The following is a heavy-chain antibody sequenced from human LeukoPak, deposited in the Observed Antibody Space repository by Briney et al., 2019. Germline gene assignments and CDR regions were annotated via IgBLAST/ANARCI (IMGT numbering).Heavy chain of an antibody. CDR3: AKREYYFDY. Sequence: GGSLRLSCAASGFTFSSYAMGWVRQAPGKGLEWVSVISGGGGSTYYADSVKGRFTISRDNSKNTMYLQMNSLRAEDTAVYYCAKREYYFDYWGQGALVTVSS. CDR2: ISGGGGST. CDR1: GFTFSSYA. V-gene: IGHV3-23*01. J-gene: IGHJ4*02.